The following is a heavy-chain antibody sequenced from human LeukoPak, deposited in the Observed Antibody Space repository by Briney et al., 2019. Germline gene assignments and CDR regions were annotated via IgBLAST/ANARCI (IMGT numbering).Heavy chain of an antibody. J-gene: IGHJ2*01. Sequence: PGGSLRLSCAASGFTLSSYVMHWVREAPGKGLEWVAFIWYDGSNKYYADSVKGRFTISRDNSKNTLYLQIYSPRAENTGVSYCARDRRGDYCSGGSCYGAYWYFDLWGRGNLVTVSS. CDR1: GFTLSSYV. CDR2: IWYDGSNK. D-gene: IGHD2-15*01. CDR3: ARDRRGDYCSGGSCYGAYWYFDL. V-gene: IGHV3-30*02.